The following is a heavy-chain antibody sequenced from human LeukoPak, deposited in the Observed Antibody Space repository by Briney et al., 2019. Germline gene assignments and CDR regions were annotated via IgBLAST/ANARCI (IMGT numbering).Heavy chain of an antibody. J-gene: IGHJ4*02. Sequence: PGGSLRLSCAASGFTVSSSYISWVRQAPGKGLQWVSVIYSGGSTYYADSVKGRFTVSRDNSQNTLYLQMDSLRVEHTAVYYCAALAAAGIGDFDYWGQGTLVTVSS. D-gene: IGHD6-13*01. CDR1: GFTVSSSY. CDR2: IYSGGST. CDR3: AALAAAGIGDFDY. V-gene: IGHV3-66*01.